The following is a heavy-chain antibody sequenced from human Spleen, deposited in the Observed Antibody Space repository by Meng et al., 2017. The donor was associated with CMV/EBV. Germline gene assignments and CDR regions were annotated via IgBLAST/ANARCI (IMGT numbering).Heavy chain of an antibody. CDR3: ARGRYYYDSSGYLEDAFDI. V-gene: IGHV3-13*01. D-gene: IGHD3-22*01. J-gene: IGHJ3*02. Sequence: GSLRLSCAASGFTFSSYDMHWVRQATGKGLEWVSAIGTAGDTYYPGSVKGRFTISRENAKNSLYLQMNSLRAGDTAVYYCARGRYYYDSSGYLEDAFDIWGQGTMVTVSS. CDR2: IGTAGDT. CDR1: GFTFSSYD.